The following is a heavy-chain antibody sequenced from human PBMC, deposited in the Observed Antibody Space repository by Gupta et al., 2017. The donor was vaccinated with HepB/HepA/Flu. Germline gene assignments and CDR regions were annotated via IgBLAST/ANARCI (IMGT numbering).Heavy chain of an antibody. CDR2: IYYSGST. J-gene: IGHJ4*02. CDR1: GGSISSSSYY. V-gene: IGHV4-39*01. CDR3: ARRVDIQLWSLFDY. Sequence: QLQLQESGPGLVKPSETLSLTCTVSGGSISSSSYYWGWIRQPPGKGLEWIGSIYYSGSTYYNPSLKSRVTISVDTSKNQFSLKLSSVTAADTAVYYCARRVDIQLWSLFDYWGQGTLVTVSS. D-gene: IGHD5-18*01.